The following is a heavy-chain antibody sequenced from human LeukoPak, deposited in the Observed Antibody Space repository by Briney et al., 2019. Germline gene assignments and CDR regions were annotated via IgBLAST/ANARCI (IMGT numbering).Heavy chain of an antibody. CDR2: IIPIFGTA. CDR1: GGTFSSYA. D-gene: IGHD6-13*01. CDR3: ARDGSTIAAAPYYYMDV. J-gene: IGHJ6*03. Sequence: SVKVSCKASGGTFSSYAISWVRQAPGQGLEWMGGIIPIFGTANYAQKFQGRVTITADESTSTAYMELSSLRSEDTAVYYCARDGSTIAAAPYYYMDVWGKGTTVTVSS. V-gene: IGHV1-69*13.